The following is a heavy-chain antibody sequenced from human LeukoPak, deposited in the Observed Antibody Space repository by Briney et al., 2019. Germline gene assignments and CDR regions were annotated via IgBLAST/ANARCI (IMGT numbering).Heavy chain of an antibody. CDR2: IYYSGST. V-gene: IGHV4-39*07. J-gene: IGHJ4*02. Sequence: SQTLSLTCTVSGGSISSSSYYWGWIRQPPGKGLEWIGSIYYSGSTYYNPSLKSRVTISVDTSKNRFSLKLSSVTAADTAVYYCARLERSVDPPLDWGQGTLVTVSS. CDR1: GGSISSSSYY. CDR3: ARLERSVDPPLD. D-gene: IGHD5-12*01.